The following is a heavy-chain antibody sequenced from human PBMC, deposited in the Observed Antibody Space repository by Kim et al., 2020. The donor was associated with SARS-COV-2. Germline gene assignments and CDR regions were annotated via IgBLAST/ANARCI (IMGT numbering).Heavy chain of an antibody. CDR1: GFTFSSYW. CDR2: VNGDGSST. V-gene: IGHV3-74*01. D-gene: IGHD5-18*01. J-gene: IGHJ4*02. CDR3: ARGGRYSYDYLDY. Sequence: GGSLRLSCAASGFTFSSYWIHWVRQAPGKGLVWVSRVNGDGSSTGYADSVKGRFTISRDNAKNTLYLQMSSLRAEDTAVYYCARGGRYSYDYLDYWGQGTLVTVSS.